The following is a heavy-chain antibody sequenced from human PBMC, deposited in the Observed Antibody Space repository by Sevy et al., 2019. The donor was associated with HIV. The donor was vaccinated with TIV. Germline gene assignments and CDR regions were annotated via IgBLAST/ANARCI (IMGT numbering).Heavy chain of an antibody. V-gene: IGHV1-2*02. Sequence: ASVKVSCKASGYSFTGYYVHWLRQAPGQGLEWMGWINPDTGGTYFARRFQDRVTLTTGKSITTAFMELNGLTFEDTAVYYCARMGDYADTSGYYPLKYWGQGTLVTVSS. J-gene: IGHJ4*02. D-gene: IGHD3-22*01. CDR1: GYSFTGYY. CDR2: INPDTGGT. CDR3: ARMGDYADTSGYYPLKY.